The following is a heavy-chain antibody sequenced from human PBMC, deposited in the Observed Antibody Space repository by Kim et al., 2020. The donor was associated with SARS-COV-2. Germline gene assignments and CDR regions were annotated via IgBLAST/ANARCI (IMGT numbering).Heavy chain of an antibody. Sequence: ASVKVSCKASGYTFTSYAMHWVRQAPGQRLEWMGWINAGNGNTKYSQKFQGRVTITRDTSASTAYMELSSLRSEDKAVYYCARVRVSGQLGIDYWGQGTLVTVSS. CDR2: INAGNGNT. CDR3: ARVRVSGQLGIDY. J-gene: IGHJ4*02. CDR1: GYTFTSYA. D-gene: IGHD6-13*01. V-gene: IGHV1-3*01.